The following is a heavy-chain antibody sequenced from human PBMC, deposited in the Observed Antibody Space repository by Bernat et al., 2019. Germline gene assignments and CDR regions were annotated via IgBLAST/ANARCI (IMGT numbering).Heavy chain of an antibody. J-gene: IGHJ5*02. CDR3: ARATRVLRSARFDP. V-gene: IGHV4-34*01. Sequence: QVQLQQWGAGLLKPSETLSLTCAVYGGSFSGYYWSWIRQPPGKGLEWIGEINHSGSTNYNPSLKSRVTISVDTSKNQFSLKLSSVTAADTAVYYCARATRVLRSARFDPWGQGTLVTVSS. D-gene: IGHD3-3*01. CDR1: GGSFSGYY. CDR2: INHSGST.